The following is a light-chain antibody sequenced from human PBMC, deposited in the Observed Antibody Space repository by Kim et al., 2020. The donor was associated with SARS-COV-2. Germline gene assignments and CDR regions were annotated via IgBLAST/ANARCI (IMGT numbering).Light chain of an antibody. CDR2: DAS. CDR3: QHYDNLPT. V-gene: IGKV1-33*01. J-gene: IGKJ4*01. Sequence: DIQMTQSPSSLSASVGDRVTITCQASQDINIYLNWFQQKPGKAPKLLIYDASKLETGVPSRFSGSGSGTDFTFTISSLQPEDIATYYCQHYDNLPTFGGGTKVDI. CDR1: QDINIY.